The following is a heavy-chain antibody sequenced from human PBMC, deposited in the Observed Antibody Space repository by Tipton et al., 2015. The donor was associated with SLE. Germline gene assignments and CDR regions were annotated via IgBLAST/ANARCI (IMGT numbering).Heavy chain of an antibody. J-gene: IGHJ5*02. V-gene: IGHV4-59*11. CDR3: ARVIPRRQLWWAWFDP. Sequence: TLSLTCNISGASITTHYWNWVRQSPGKGLEWIGYLYFSGSTNYNPSLKSRATISLDTSKNQFFLKLKSVTAADTAVYYCARVIPRRQLWWAWFDPWGQGTLVTVSS. CDR2: LYFSGST. D-gene: IGHD5-18*01. CDR1: GASITTHY.